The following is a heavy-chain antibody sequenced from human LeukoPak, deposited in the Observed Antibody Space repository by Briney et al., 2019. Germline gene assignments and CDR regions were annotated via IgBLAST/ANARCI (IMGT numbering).Heavy chain of an antibody. V-gene: IGHV4-39*07. D-gene: IGHD1-14*01. CDR1: GGSISSSSYY. CDR3: TRKMGVGGTRPFDY. J-gene: IGHJ4*02. Sequence: PSETLSLTCTVSGGSISSSSYYWGWIRQPPGKGLEWIGSIYYSGSTYYNPSLKSRVTVSIDRSKNQFSLNLTSVTAADTAVYYCTRKMGVGGTRPFDYWGRGTLVTVSS. CDR2: IYYSGST.